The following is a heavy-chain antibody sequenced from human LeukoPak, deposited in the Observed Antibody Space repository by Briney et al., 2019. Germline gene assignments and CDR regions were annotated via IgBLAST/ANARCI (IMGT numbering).Heavy chain of an antibody. Sequence: PGGSLRLSCAASGFTFSSYAMSWVRQAPGKGLEWVSVITGGGSTYYADSVKGRFTISRDNSKKTLYLQMSSLRAEDTAAYRCARGGWLLPFDCWGQGTLVTVSS. CDR1: GFTFSSYA. CDR3: ARGGWLLPFDC. V-gene: IGHV3-23*01. J-gene: IGHJ4*01. D-gene: IGHD5-12*01. CDR2: ITGGGST.